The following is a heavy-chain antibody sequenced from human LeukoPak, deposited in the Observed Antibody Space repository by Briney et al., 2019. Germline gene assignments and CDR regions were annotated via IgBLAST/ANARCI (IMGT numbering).Heavy chain of an antibody. D-gene: IGHD3-22*01. CDR1: GYSISSGYY. J-gene: IGHJ4*02. Sequence: SETLSLTCTVSGYSISSGYYWGWIRQPPGKGLEWIGSIYHSGSTYYNPSLKSRVTISVDTSKNQFSLKLSSVTAADTAVYYCAGNGCYDSSGPDPSFDYWGQGTLVTVSS. CDR3: AGNGCYDSSGPDPSFDY. V-gene: IGHV4-38-2*02. CDR2: IYHSGST.